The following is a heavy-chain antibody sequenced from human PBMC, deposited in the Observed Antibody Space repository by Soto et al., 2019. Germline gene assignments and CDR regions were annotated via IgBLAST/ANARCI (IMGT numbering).Heavy chain of an antibody. J-gene: IGHJ4*02. D-gene: IGHD3-9*01. Sequence: GGPLRLSCAASGFTFSSYSMNWGRQAPGKGLEWVSYISSSSSTIYYADSVKGRFTISRDNAKNSLYLQMNSLRAEDTAVYYCARDITNYDILTGYKYYFDYWGQGTLVTVSS. CDR2: ISSSSSTI. V-gene: IGHV3-48*01. CDR3: ARDITNYDILTGYKYYFDY. CDR1: GFTFSSYS.